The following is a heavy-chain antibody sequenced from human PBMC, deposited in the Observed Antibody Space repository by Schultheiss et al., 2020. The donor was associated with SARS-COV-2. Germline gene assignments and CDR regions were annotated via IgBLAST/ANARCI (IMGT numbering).Heavy chain of an antibody. Sequence: SETLSLTCAVSGGSISSNNWWTWVRQSPGKGLEWIGEIFYSGSSNYNPSLKSRVTISVDTSKNQFSLKLSSVTAADTAVYYCARGGGSYSDYWGQGTLVTVSS. CDR3: ARGGGSYSDY. CDR2: IFYSGSS. CDR1: GGSISSNNW. J-gene: IGHJ4*02. V-gene: IGHV4-4*02. D-gene: IGHD1-26*01.